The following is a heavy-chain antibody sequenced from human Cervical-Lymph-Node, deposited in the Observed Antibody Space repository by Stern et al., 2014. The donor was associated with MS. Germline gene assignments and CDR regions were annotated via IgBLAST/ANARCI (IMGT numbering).Heavy chain of an antibody. CDR2: INSDGSRT. Sequence: VQLVESGGGLVQPGGSLRLSCAASGFTFSSYWMHWVRQAPGKGLVWVSRINSDGSRTSSADSVKGRFTISRDNAKNTRNLQMNSLRAEDTAVYYCARDTGRDGYTYWGQGTLVTVSS. CDR1: GFTFSSYW. CDR3: ARDTGRDGYTY. V-gene: IGHV3-74*01. D-gene: IGHD5-24*01. J-gene: IGHJ4*02.